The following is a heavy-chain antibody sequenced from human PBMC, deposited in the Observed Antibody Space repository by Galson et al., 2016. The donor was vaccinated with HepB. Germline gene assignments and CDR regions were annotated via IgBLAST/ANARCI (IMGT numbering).Heavy chain of an antibody. CDR2: IRGSGGST. CDR1: GFTFSSDA. CDR3: ANEVLPGFDY. V-gene: IGHV3-23*01. J-gene: IGHJ4*02. Sequence: SLRLSCAASGFTFSSDAMTWVRQAPGKGLDWVSTIRGSGGSTYYADSVKGRLTISRDNSKNTLYLQMNSLRAEDTAVYYCANEVLPGFDYWGQGTLVTVSS.